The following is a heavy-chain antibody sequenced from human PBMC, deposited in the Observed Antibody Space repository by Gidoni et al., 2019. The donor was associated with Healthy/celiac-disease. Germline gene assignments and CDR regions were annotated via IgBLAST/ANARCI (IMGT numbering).Heavy chain of an antibody. CDR2: ISSSSSTI. CDR3: AIPYDFWSGYVRDY. J-gene: IGHJ4*02. D-gene: IGHD3-3*01. CDR1: GFTLSSYS. Sequence: EVHLVESGGALVQTGASLRLSCAASGFTLSSYSMNWVRQAPGKGLEWVSYISSSSSTIYYADSVKGRFTISRDNAKNSLYLQMNSLRAEDTAVYYCAIPYDFWSGYVRDYWGQGTLVTVSS. V-gene: IGHV3-48*04.